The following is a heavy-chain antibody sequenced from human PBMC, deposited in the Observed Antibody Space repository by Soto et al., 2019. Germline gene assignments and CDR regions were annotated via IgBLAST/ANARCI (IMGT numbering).Heavy chain of an antibody. V-gene: IGHV3-23*01. CDR3: AKGCYYDSSGYYVRRYFDY. J-gene: IGHJ4*02. CDR2: ITAGGGST. D-gene: IGHD3-22*01. CDR1: GFTFSSYA. Sequence: EVQLLESGGGLVQPGGSLRLSCAASGFTFSSYAMTWVRQAPGKGLEWVSAITAGGGSTYYADSVKGRFTISRDNSTNTLYLQMHSLRAEDTAVYYCAKGCYYDSSGYYVRRYFDYWGQGTLVTVSS.